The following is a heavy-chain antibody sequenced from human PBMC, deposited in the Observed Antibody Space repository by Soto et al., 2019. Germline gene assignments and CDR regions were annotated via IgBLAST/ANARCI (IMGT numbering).Heavy chain of an antibody. D-gene: IGHD3-3*01. CDR3: AIATQYDFWSARAPRGWLDP. J-gene: IGHJ5*02. CDR2: ISAYNGNT. Sequence: ASVKISCKASGYTFTSYGISGVRQAPGQGLEWMVWISAYNGNTNYAQKLHGRVTMTTDTSTSTAYMELRSLRSDDTAVYYCAIATQYDFWSARAPRGWLDPWGQGTLVTASS. V-gene: IGHV1-18*04. CDR1: GYTFTSYG.